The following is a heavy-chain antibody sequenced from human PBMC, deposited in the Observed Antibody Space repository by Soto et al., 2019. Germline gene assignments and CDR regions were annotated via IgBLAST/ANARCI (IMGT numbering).Heavy chain of an antibody. D-gene: IGHD3-10*01. CDR1: GFTVSSNY. Sequence: EVQLVESGGGLVQPGGSLRLSCAASGFTVSSNYMSWVRQAPGKGLEWVSVIYSGGSTYYADSVKGRFTISRDNTKNTLYLQMNGLRAEDTAVYYCAAASPIEVGGVIIADYWGQGTLVTVSS. CDR3: AAASPIEVGGVIIADY. J-gene: IGHJ4*02. CDR2: IYSGGST. V-gene: IGHV3-66*01.